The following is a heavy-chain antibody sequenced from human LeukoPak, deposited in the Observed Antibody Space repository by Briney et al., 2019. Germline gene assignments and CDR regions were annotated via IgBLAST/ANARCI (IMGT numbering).Heavy chain of an antibody. D-gene: IGHD3-22*01. CDR2: IYTSGST. J-gene: IGHJ3*02. CDR3: ARVRDSSGYYVYDAFDI. Sequence: PSETLSLTCTVSGGSISSGSYYWSWIRQPAGKGLEWIGRIYTSGSTNYNPSLKSRVTISVDTSKNQFSLKLSSVTAADTAVYYCARVRDSSGYYVYDAFDIWGQGTMVTVSS. CDR1: GGSISSGSYY. V-gene: IGHV4-61*02.